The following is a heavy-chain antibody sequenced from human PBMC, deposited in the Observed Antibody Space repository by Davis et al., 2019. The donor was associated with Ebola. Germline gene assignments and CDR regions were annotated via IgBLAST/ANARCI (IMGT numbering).Heavy chain of an antibody. V-gene: IGHV1-69*13. J-gene: IGHJ4*02. Sequence: SVKVSCKASGGTFSSYAISWVRQAPGQGLEWMGGIIPIFSTANYAQKFQGRVAITADESTSTAYMELSSLRSEDTAVYYCARDRGGYSGYGFDYWGQGTLVTVSS. D-gene: IGHD5-12*01. CDR2: IIPIFSTA. CDR1: GGTFSSYA. CDR3: ARDRGGYSGYGFDY.